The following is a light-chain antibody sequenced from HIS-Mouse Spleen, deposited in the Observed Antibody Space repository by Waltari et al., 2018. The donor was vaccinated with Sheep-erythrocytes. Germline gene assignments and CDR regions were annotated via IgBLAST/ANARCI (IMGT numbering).Light chain of an antibody. CDR3: QQYDNLLT. Sequence: IQITKSQSSLSVSVGARFTIPCQASQDISNYLNWYQQKPGKAPKLLIYDASNLETGVPSRFSGSGSGTDFTFTISSLQPEDIATYYCQQYDNLLTFGGGTKVEIK. J-gene: IGKJ4*01. CDR2: DAS. V-gene: IGKV1-33*01. CDR1: QDISNY.